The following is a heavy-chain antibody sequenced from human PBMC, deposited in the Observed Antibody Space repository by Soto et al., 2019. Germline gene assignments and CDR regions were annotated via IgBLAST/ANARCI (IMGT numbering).Heavy chain of an antibody. CDR1: GGTFSSYA. CDR2: IIPIFGTA. CDR3: ARDQAYYYDSSGYPPLDY. Sequence: VASVKVSCKASGGTFSSYAISWVRQAPGQGLEWMGGIIPIFGTANYAQKFQGRVTITADESTSTAYMELSSLRSEDTAVYYCARDQAYYYDSSGYPPLDYWGQGTLVTVSS. J-gene: IGHJ4*02. D-gene: IGHD3-22*01. V-gene: IGHV1-69*13.